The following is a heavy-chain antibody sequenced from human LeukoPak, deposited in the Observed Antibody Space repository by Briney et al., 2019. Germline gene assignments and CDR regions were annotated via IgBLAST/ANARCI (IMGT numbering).Heavy chain of an antibody. D-gene: IGHD3-3*01. V-gene: IGHV4-39*01. CDR2: IHYSGST. Sequence: PSETLSLTCTVSGGSITSSRSYWGWIRQPPGKGLEWIGRIHYSGSTYYNPSLKSRVTISVDTSKNQFSLKLSSVTAADTAVYYCARLYYDFWSGDFDYWGQGTLVTVSS. CDR3: ARLYYDFWSGDFDY. J-gene: IGHJ4*02. CDR1: GGSITSSRSY.